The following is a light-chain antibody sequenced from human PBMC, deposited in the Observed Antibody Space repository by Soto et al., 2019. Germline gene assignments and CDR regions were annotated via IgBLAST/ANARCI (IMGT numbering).Light chain of an antibody. CDR1: QSVSSNY. CDR3: QQYDTSPRT. Sequence: EIVLTQSPGTLSLSPGERDTLSCRASQSVSSNYLAWYQQKRGQAPRLLIYGASSRATGIPTRFSGSGSGTDFTLTISRLEPEDFTVYYCQQYDTSPRTFGQGTKVEI. CDR2: GAS. V-gene: IGKV3-20*01. J-gene: IGKJ1*01.